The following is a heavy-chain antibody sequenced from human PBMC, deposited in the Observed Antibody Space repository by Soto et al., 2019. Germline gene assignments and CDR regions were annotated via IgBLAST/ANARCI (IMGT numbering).Heavy chain of an antibody. V-gene: IGHV1-46*01. J-gene: IGHJ4*02. CDR2: INPSSGST. Sequence: ASVKVCCKESGYPFTSYYVHWVRQATGQGLEWMGFINPSSGSTSYAQKFQGRVTMTRDTSTSTVYMEVSSLRSEDTAVYYCAREMYTTRGGPFDYWGQRTLVTVSS. D-gene: IGHD6-13*01. CDR1: GYPFTSYY. CDR3: AREMYTTRGGPFDY.